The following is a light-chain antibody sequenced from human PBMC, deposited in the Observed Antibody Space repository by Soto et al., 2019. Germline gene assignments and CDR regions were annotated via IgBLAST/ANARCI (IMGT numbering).Light chain of an antibody. CDR2: KAS. CDR3: QQYYFSWT. CDR1: QNIDSW. J-gene: IGKJ1*01. Sequence: IPMTQSPSTLSASVGDRVTITCRASQNIDSWVAWYQQKPGEAPKLLIYKASNLESGVPSRFSGSGSGTEFTLTISGLQPDDFATYYCQQYYFSWTFGQGTKVEI. V-gene: IGKV1-5*03.